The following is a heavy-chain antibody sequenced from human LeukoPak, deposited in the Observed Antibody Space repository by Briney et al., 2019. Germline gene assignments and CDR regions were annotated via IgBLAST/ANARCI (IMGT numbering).Heavy chain of an antibody. J-gene: IGHJ5*02. CDR1: GGSFSGYY. D-gene: IGHD3-22*01. V-gene: IGHV4-34*01. CDR2: INHSGST. Sequence: SSETLSLTCAVYGGSFSGYYWSWIRQPPGKGLEWIGEINHSGSTNYNPSLKSRVTISVDTSKNQFSLKLSSLTAADTAVYYCAREEDYYDSSGYYSNLWGQGTLVTVSS. CDR3: AREEDYYDSSGYYSNL.